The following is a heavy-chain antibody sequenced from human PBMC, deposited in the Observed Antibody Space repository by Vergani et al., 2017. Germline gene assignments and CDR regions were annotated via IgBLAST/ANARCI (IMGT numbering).Heavy chain of an antibody. D-gene: IGHD3-9*01. J-gene: IGHJ4*02. CDR3: AKGDYGSLTGYRY. V-gene: IGHV1-46*03. CDR2: INPSGGHT. CDR1: GYTFSNYY. Sequence: QVQVVQSGAEVKKSGASVKVSCKTSGYTFSNYYMHWVRQAPGQGLEWMGIINPSGGHTNYAQKFQGRVTMTRDTSTSTVYMELSSLRSEDTAIYSCAKGDYGSLTGYRYWGQGTLVTVSA.